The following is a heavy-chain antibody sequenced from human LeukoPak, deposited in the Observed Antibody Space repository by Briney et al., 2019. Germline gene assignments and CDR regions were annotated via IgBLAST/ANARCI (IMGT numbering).Heavy chain of an antibody. D-gene: IGHD2-21*01. J-gene: IGHJ4*02. V-gene: IGHV1-2*02. CDR3: ARQIVSGSMGCDF. CDR1: AYTFSGYY. CDR2: INFNSGGK. Sequence: ASVKVSCKASAYTFSGYYIHWVRQAPGQGPAWMGWINFNSGGKIFAEKFQDRVTMARDTSISTAYMELSRLRSDDTAVYYCARQIVSGSMGCDFWGQGTLVTVSS.